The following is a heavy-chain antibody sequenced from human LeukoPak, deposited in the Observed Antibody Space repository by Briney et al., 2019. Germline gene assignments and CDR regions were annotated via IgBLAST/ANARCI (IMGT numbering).Heavy chain of an antibody. Sequence: ASVTVSCKASGYTFTGHYMHWVRQAPGQGLEWRGWINPNSGDTNYARKFQGRVTMTRDASISTAYMELSRLRSDDTAVYYCAKNPYEYYFDYWGQGTLVTVSS. CDR1: GYTFTGHY. V-gene: IGHV1-2*02. CDR3: AKNPYEYYFDY. D-gene: IGHD5-12*01. CDR2: INPNSGDT. J-gene: IGHJ4*02.